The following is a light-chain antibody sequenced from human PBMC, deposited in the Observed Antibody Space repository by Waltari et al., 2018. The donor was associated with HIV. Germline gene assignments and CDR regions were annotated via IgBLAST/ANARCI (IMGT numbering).Light chain of an antibody. CDR2: LTS. J-gene: IGKJ4*01. CDR1: QSLLETNGYHF. V-gene: IGKV2-28*01. Sequence: DIVMTQSPDSLAVSLGERATINCKSSQSLLETNGYHFLQWYVQKPGQSPQLLMYLTSKRASGVPDRFSGSGSGTDFTLRISRVEAEDVGVYYCMQALQRPLTFGGGTKVEIK. CDR3: MQALQRPLT.